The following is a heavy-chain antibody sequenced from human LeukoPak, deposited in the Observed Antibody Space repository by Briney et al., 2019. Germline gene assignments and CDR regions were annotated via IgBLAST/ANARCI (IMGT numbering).Heavy chain of an antibody. Sequence: ASVTVSCQASGYTFTGYYMHWVRQATGQGLEWMGWINSNSGGTNYAQELQGRVTMNRDTSISTAYMELSRLRSDDTAVYYCARESEYYYDSSGYDYFDYWGQGTLVTVSS. CDR3: ARESEYYYDSSGYDYFDY. CDR2: INSNSGGT. CDR1: GYTFTGYY. V-gene: IGHV1-2*02. D-gene: IGHD3-22*01. J-gene: IGHJ4*02.